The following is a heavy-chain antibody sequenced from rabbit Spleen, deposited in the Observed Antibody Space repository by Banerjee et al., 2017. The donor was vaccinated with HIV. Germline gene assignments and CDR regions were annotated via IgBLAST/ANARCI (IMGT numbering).Heavy chain of an antibody. D-gene: IGHD8-1*01. V-gene: IGHV1S40*01. CDR3: ARDTGSSFSSYGMDL. J-gene: IGHJ6*01. CDR2: IDAGSTGST. Sequence: QSLEESGGDLVKPGASLTLTCTASGFTLSSYWMCWVRQAPGKGLDWIACIDAGSTGSTYYASWAKGRFTISKTSSTTVTLQMTSLTVADTATYFCARDTGSSFSSYGMDLWGQGTLVTVS. CDR1: GFTLSSYW.